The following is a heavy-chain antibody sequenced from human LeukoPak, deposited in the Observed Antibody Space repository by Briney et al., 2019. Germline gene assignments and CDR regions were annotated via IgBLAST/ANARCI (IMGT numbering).Heavy chain of an antibody. Sequence: SETLSLTCTVSGGSISSSSYYWGWIRQPPGKGLEWIGSIYYSGSTYYNPSLESRVTISVDTSKNQFSLKLSSVTAADTAVYYCARDPEGGYDYWGQGTLVTVSS. V-gene: IGHV4-39*07. CDR2: IYYSGST. J-gene: IGHJ4*02. D-gene: IGHD3-22*01. CDR1: GGSISSSSYY. CDR3: ARDPEGGYDY.